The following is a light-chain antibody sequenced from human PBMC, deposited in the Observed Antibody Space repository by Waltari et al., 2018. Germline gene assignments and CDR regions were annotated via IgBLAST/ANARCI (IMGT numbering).Light chain of an antibody. J-gene: IGLJ2*01. CDR1: SPNIGRAS. CDR2: NDN. Sequence: QSVLTQPPSASGTPGQRITIPCSGSSPNIGRASVNWYQQLPGTAPKLLVYNDNERPPGVPDRFSGSKSGTSASLAISGLQSEDEADYFCAAWDDILKGVLFGGGTRLTVL. CDR3: AAWDDILKGVL. V-gene: IGLV1-44*01.